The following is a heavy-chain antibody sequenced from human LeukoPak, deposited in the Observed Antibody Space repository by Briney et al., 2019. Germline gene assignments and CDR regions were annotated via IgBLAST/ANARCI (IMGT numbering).Heavy chain of an antibody. CDR3: ARAGCCSGGSCYLVFDY. V-gene: IGHV1-2*02. J-gene: IGHJ4*02. CDR2: INPNSGGT. CDR1: GYTFTGYY. D-gene: IGHD2-15*01. Sequence: GASVKVSCKASGYTFTGYYMHWVRQAPGQGLEWMGWINPNSGGTNYAQKFQGRVTMTRDTSISTAYMELSRLRSDDTAVYYCARAGCCSGGSCYLVFDYWGQGTLVTVSS.